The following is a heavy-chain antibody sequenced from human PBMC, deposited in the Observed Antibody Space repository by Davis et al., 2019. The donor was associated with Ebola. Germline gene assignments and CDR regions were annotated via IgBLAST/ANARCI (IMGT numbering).Heavy chain of an antibody. J-gene: IGHJ5*02. V-gene: IGHV1-69*05. CDR2: IIPIFGTA. Sequence: AASVKVSCKASGGTFSSYAISWVRQAPGQGLEWMGGIIPIFGTANYAQKLQGRVTMTTDTSTSTAYMELRSLRSDDTAVYYCAREGGIVVVPAAGWFDPWGQGTLVTVSS. D-gene: IGHD2-2*01. CDR1: GGTFSSYA. CDR3: AREGGIVVVPAAGWFDP.